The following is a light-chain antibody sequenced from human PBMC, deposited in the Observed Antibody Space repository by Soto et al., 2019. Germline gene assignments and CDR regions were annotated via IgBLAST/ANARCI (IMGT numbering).Light chain of an antibody. CDR3: QHYYNVPPL. CDR1: QSVLHSSTNNNR. V-gene: IGKV4-1*01. Sequence: DIVMTQSPDSLGVPLGERATLNCKSSQSVLHSSTNNNRLAWYQQKPGPPPKLLISWASSRESGFPDRFSGSVSETDFSLTLSILQAEDVAVYYCQHYYNVPPLFVPGTIVDI. CDR2: WAS. J-gene: IGKJ3*01.